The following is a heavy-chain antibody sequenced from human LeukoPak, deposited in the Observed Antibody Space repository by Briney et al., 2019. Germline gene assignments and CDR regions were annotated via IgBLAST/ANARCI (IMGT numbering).Heavy chain of an antibody. D-gene: IGHD3-10*01. CDR1: GFTFSSYW. Sequence: GGSLRLSCAASGFTFSSYWMSWVRQAPGKGLEWVANIKQDGSGKYYVDSVKGRFTISRDNAKNSLYLQMNSLRAEDTAVYYCARVVWFGELLGFDPWGQGTLVTVSS. CDR3: ARVVWFGELLGFDP. V-gene: IGHV3-7*01. CDR2: IKQDGSGK. J-gene: IGHJ5*02.